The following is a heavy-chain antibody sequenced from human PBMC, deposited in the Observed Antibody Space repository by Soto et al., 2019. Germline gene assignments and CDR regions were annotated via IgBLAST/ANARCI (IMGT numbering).Heavy chain of an antibody. CDR3: ARGMRYYDFWSGYYVRDYGMDV. Sequence: SETLSLTRAVYGGSFSGYYWSWIRQPPGKGLEWIGEINHSGSTNYNPSLKSRVTISVDTSKNQFSLKLSSVTAADTAVYYCARGMRYYDFWSGYYVRDYGMDVWGQGTTVTVSS. CDR2: INHSGST. D-gene: IGHD3-3*01. CDR1: GGSFSGYY. V-gene: IGHV4-34*01. J-gene: IGHJ6*02.